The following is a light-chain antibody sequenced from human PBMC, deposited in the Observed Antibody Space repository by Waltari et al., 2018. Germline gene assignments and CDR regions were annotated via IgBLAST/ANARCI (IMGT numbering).Light chain of an antibody. CDR3: QQHGSSPFT. CDR1: QSVSSYY. Sequence: VLTHTPGILSLSPGETPTVSCRASQSVSSYYLPCYQERPAQAPSLLIYAASSRATGIPGRLSGSGSATDFPLTISRLAHEDFPVYYCQQHGSSPFTFGGGTKVEIK. CDR2: AAS. J-gene: IGKJ4*01. V-gene: IGKV3-20*01.